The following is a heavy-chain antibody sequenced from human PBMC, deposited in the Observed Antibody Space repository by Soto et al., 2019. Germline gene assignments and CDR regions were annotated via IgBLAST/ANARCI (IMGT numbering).Heavy chain of an antibody. D-gene: IGHD2-2*01. V-gene: IGHV4-34*01. CDR3: ARADIVVVPAAIRNRWFDP. CDR2: INHSGST. Sequence: SETLSLTCAVDGGSFSGYYWSWIRQPPGKGLEWIGEINHSGSTNYNPSLKSRVTISVDTSKNQFSLKLSSVTAADTAVYYCARADIVVVPAAIRNRWFDPWGQGTLVTVSS. CDR1: GGSFSGYY. J-gene: IGHJ5*02.